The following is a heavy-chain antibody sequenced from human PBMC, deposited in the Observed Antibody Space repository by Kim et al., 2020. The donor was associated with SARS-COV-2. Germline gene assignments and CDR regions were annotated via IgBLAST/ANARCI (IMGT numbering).Heavy chain of an antibody. CDR2: IKQDGIDK. V-gene: IGHV3-7*01. D-gene: IGHD6-13*01. Sequence: GGSLRLSCAASGFIFRSYWMTWVRQAPGKGLEWVANIKQDGIDKYYVDSVKGRFTISRDNAKNSVYLQMNSLRAEDTAVYYCGRDSERSSSWPDLFDFWGQGTLVTVSS. J-gene: IGHJ4*02. CDR1: GFIFRSYW. CDR3: GRDSERSSSWPDLFDF.